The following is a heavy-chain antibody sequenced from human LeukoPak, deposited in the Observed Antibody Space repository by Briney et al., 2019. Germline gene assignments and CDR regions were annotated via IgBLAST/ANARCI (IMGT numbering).Heavy chain of an antibody. CDR3: ARLYCGGDCYLDY. D-gene: IGHD2-21*02. Sequence: GGSLRLSCVASGFTFSAYGMHWVRQAPGQGLEWMGWINPNSGGTNYAQKFQGRVTMTRDASISTAYMELSRLRSDDTAVYYCARLYCGGDCYLDYWGQGTLVTVSS. CDR2: INPNSGGT. CDR1: GFTFSAYG. J-gene: IGHJ4*02. V-gene: IGHV1-2*02.